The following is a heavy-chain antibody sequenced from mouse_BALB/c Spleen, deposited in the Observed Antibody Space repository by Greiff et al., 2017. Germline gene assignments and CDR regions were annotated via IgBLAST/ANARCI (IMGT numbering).Heavy chain of an antibody. Sequence: DVKLQESGAELVRSGASVKLSCTASGFNFTDYYMHWVKQRPEQGLEWIGWIDPENGDTEYAPKFQGKATMTADTSSNTAYLQLSSLTSEDTAVYYCNRLCYGSRGWFAYWGQGTLVTVSA. V-gene: IGHV14-4*02. CDR3: NRLCYGSRGWFAY. J-gene: IGHJ3*01. CDR2: IDPENGDT. D-gene: IGHD1-1*01. CDR1: GFNFTDYY.